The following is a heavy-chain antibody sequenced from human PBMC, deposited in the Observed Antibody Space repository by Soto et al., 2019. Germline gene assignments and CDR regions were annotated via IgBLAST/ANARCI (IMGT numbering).Heavy chain of an antibody. J-gene: IGHJ4*02. CDR3: ARVGKPMVIGNYFDY. CDR1: GFSVSNSY. V-gene: IGHV3-53*01. Sequence: EVQLVESGGGLIQPGGSLTLSCVASGFSVSNSYMSWVRQAPGKGLEWVSVIYSGGSTYYADSVKGRFTISRDNSKNTVYLQVNSLRGEDTAVYYCARVGKPMVIGNYFDYWGPGTLVTVSS. CDR2: IYSGGST. D-gene: IGHD3-10*01.